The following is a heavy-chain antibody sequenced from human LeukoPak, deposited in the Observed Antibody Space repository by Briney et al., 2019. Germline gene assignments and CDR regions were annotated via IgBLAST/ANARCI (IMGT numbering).Heavy chain of an antibody. J-gene: IGHJ5*02. Sequence: GRSLTLSCAASGFSFNSYAMFWVRQAPGKGLEWVTVIASDGSDKHYTRSVKGRFTISRDNAKNTLYLQMNSLRAEDTAVYYCARPLPYCSSTSCRSWGQGTLVTVSS. V-gene: IGHV3-30-3*01. CDR2: IASDGSDK. D-gene: IGHD2-2*01. CDR3: ARPLPYCSSTSCRS. CDR1: GFSFNSYA.